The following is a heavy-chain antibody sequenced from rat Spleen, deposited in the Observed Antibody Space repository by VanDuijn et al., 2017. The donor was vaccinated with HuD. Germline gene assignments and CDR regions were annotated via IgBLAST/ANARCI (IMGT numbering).Heavy chain of an antibody. V-gene: IGHV2-43*01. J-gene: IGHJ2*01. Sequence: QVQVKESGPGLVQPSQTLSLTCTVSGFSLTNFHVSWVRQPPGKGLEWMGIIWTGGSTAYNSLLKSRLRISRDTSKSQVFLKMNSLQTEDTATYYCVREANYPGITFDYWGQGVMVTVSS. CDR1: GFSLTNFH. CDR3: VREANYPGITFDY. CDR2: IWTGGST. D-gene: IGHD1-4*01.